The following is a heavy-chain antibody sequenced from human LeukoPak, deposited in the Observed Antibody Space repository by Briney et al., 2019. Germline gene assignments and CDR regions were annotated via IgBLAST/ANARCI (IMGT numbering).Heavy chain of an antibody. V-gene: IGHV4-38-2*02. CDR3: ARTSFIAAAEFDY. J-gene: IGHJ4*02. Sequence: SETLSLTCTVSGYSISSGYYWGWIRQPPGKGLEWIGSIYHSGSTYYNPSLKSRVTISVDTSKNQFSLKLSSVTAADTAVYYCARTSFIAAAEFDYWGQGTLVTVSS. CDR2: IYHSGST. CDR1: GYSISSGYY. D-gene: IGHD6-13*01.